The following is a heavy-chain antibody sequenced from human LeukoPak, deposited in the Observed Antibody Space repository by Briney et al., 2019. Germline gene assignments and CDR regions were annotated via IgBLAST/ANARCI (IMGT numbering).Heavy chain of an antibody. J-gene: IGHJ4*02. CDR1: GFTFDDYA. D-gene: IGHD6-19*01. V-gene: IGHV3-9*03. Sequence: GGSLGLSCAASGFTFDDYAMHWVRQAPGKGLEWVSGISWNSGSIGYADSVEGRFTISRDNAKNSLYLQMNSLRAEDMALYYCAKGQQWLVRSYFDYWGQGTLVTVSS. CDR3: AKGQQWLVRSYFDY. CDR2: ISWNSGSI.